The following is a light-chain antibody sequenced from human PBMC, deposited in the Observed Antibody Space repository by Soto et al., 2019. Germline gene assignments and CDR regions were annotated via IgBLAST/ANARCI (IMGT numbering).Light chain of an antibody. CDR3: SSYTVNKTDV. CDR1: SSDVGAYDY. J-gene: IGLJ1*01. CDR2: EVN. V-gene: IGLV2-8*01. Sequence: QSALTQSPSASGSPAQSVTISCTGTSSDVGAYDYVSWYQQHPGKAPKLMIYEVNKRPSGVPARFSGSKSGNTASLTVSGLQAEDEADYYCSSYTVNKTDVFGTGTKLTVL.